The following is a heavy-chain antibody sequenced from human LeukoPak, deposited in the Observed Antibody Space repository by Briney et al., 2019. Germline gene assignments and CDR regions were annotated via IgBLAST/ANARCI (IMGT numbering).Heavy chain of an antibody. CDR3: AKDRLSSPTALRFDP. CDR2: ISGSGGRT. Sequence: GGSLRLSCAASGFSFNDYAMSWVRQAPGKGLEWVSVISGSGGRTSYADSVKGRFTISRDNSKNTLYLQMNSLRAEDTALYYCAKDRLSSPTALRFDPWGQGTEVTVSS. D-gene: IGHD2/OR15-2a*01. CDR1: GFSFNDYA. V-gene: IGHV3-23*01. J-gene: IGHJ5*02.